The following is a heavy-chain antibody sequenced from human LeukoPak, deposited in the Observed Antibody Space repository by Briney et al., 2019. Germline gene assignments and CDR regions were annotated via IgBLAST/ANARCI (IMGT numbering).Heavy chain of an antibody. CDR3: ARGPGGGYYFDY. CDR1: GDSVSSNSAT. D-gene: IGHD3-16*01. J-gene: IGHJ4*02. V-gene: IGHV6-1*01. CDR2: TYYRSKWYN. Sequence: SQTLSLTCAISGDSVSSNSATWNWVRQSPSRGLEWLGRTYYRSKWYNDYAVSVKSRITIDPDTSKNQFSLHLNSVTPEDTAVYYCARGPGGGYYFDYWGQGTLVTVSS.